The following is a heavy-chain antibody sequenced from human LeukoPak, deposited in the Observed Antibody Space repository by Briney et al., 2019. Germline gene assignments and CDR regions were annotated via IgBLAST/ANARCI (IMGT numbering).Heavy chain of an antibody. CDR3: ARAGITGTTLEDWFDP. V-gene: IGHV1-46*01. D-gene: IGHD1-7*01. CDR2: INPSGGNT. CDR1: VYTFTSYY. J-gene: IGHJ5*02. Sequence: ASVTVSCKGSVYTFTSYYMHWVWQAPGQGLEWMGIINPSGGNTIYAQKFQGRVTMTRDMSTSTVYMELSSLRSEDTAVYYCARAGITGTTLEDWFDPWGQGTLVTFSS.